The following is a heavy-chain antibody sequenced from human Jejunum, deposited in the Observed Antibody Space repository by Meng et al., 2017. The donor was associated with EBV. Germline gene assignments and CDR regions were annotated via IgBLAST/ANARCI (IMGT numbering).Heavy chain of an antibody. CDR1: GYTFTSYD. V-gene: IGHV1-8*01. J-gene: IGHJ4*02. D-gene: IGHD3-16*02. CDR3: ARGRVWGSYQDY. Sequence: VELVQDGAEVKKPGASVKASCKASGYTFTSYDINWVRQATGQGLEWMGWMNPNSGNTGYAQKFQGRVTMTRNTSISTAYMELSSLRSEDTAVYYRARGRVWGSYQDYWGQGTLVTVSS. CDR2: MNPNSGNT.